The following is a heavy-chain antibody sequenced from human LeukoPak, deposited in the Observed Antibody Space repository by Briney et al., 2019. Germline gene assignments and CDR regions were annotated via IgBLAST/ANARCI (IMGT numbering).Heavy chain of an antibody. D-gene: IGHD3-3*01. V-gene: IGHV4-34*01. CDR3: ARTLRFLEWLGFDY. Sequence: SETLSLTCAVYGGSFSGYYWSWIRQPPGKGLEWIGEINHSGSTNYNLSLKSRVTISVDTSKNQFSLKPSSVTAADTAVYYCARTLRFLEWLGFDYWGQGTLVTVSS. CDR2: INHSGST. J-gene: IGHJ4*02. CDR1: GGSFSGYY.